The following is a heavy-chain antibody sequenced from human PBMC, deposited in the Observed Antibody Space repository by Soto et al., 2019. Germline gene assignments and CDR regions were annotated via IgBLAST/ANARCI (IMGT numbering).Heavy chain of an antibody. CDR3: ARDYGGNSGVYYFDY. Sequence: ASVKVSCKASGYTFTSYYMHWVRQAPGQGLEWMGIINPSGGSTSYAQKFQGRVTMTRDTSTSTVYMELSSLRSEDTAVYYCARDYGGNSGVYYFDYWGQGTLVTVSS. CDR1: GYTFTSYY. D-gene: IGHD4-17*01. V-gene: IGHV1-46*01. CDR2: INPSGGST. J-gene: IGHJ4*02.